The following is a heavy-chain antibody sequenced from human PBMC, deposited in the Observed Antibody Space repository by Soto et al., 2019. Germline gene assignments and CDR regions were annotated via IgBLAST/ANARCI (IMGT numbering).Heavy chain of an antibody. J-gene: IGHJ5*02. Sequence: PGGSLRLSCAASGFTFSSDAMSWVRQAPGKGLEWVSAISGSGGSTYYADSVKGRFTISRDNSKNTLYLQMNSLRAEDTAVYYCAKTTYRGWLVPRGYNWFEPWGQGTLVTVSS. CDR2: ISGSGGST. CDR3: AKTTYRGWLVPRGYNWFEP. CDR1: GFTFSSDA. D-gene: IGHD6-19*01. V-gene: IGHV3-23*01.